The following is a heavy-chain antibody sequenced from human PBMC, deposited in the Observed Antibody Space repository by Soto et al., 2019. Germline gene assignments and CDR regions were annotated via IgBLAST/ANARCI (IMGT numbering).Heavy chain of an antibody. D-gene: IGHD3-16*02. CDR2: IYHSGST. CDR1: GGSISSSNW. Sequence: QVQLQESGPGLVKPSGTLSLTCAVSGGSISSSNWWSWVRQPPGKGLEWIGEIYHSGSTNYNPSLQSRVPMSVDESKHQFSLKLSSVTAADTAVYYCASEWGSYRSGSGYWGQGTLVTVSS. V-gene: IGHV4-4*02. J-gene: IGHJ4*02. CDR3: ASEWGSYRSGSGY.